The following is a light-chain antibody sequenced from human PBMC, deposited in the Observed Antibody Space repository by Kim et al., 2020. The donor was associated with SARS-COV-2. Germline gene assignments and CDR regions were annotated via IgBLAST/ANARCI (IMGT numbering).Light chain of an antibody. Sequence: QRVTLYCSGSSSNIGSNYVYWYQQLPGTAPKLLIYRNNQRPSGVPDRFSGSKSGTSASLAISGLRSEDEADYYCAAWDDSLSGSWVFGGGTQLTVL. CDR3: AAWDDSLSGSWV. J-gene: IGLJ3*02. CDR2: RNN. V-gene: IGLV1-47*01. CDR1: SSNIGSNY.